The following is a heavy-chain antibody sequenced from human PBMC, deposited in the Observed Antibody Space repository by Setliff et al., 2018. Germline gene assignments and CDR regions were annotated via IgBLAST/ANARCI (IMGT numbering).Heavy chain of an antibody. CDR2: IGAYTGNT. D-gene: IGHD2-8*01. Sequence: ASVKVSCKASGYTLINYGISWVRQAPGQGLEWMGWIGAYTGNTNYAQKSQGRVTMTTDTSTSTAYMELRSLRSDDTAVYYCSRLVRYCTTTTCQSVPGAEVWGQGTLVTSPQ. CDR3: SRLVRYCTTTTCQSVPGAEV. V-gene: IGHV1-18*01. CDR1: GYTLINYG. J-gene: IGHJ4*02.